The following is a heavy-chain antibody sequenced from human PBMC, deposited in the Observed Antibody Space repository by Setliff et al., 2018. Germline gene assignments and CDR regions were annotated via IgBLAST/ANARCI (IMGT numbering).Heavy chain of an antibody. V-gene: IGHV4-38-2*01. Sequence: SETLSLTCAVSGFSISSGYYWGWIRQPPGKGLEWIVNIHHSGNAYYNPSLKSRVTMSVDTSNNQFSLSLSSVTAADSAVYYCARMSGFQYVDVWGKGTTVTVSS. CDR1: GFSISSGYY. J-gene: IGHJ6*03. CDR3: ARMSGFQYVDV. D-gene: IGHD3-3*01. CDR2: IHHSGNA.